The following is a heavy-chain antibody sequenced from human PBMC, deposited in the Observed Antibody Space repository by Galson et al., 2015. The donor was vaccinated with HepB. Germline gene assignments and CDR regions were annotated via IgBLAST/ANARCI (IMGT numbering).Heavy chain of an antibody. D-gene: IGHD4-17*01. CDR3: ASFGFWSDYGDYAIDY. CDR1: GYSISSSNW. J-gene: IGHJ4*02. V-gene: IGHV4-28*01. Sequence: ETLSLTCAVSGYSISSSNWWGWIRQPPGKGLEWIGYIYYSGSTYYNPSLKSRVTMSVDTSKNQFSLKLSSVTAVDTAVYYCASFGFWSDYGDYAIDYWGQGTLVTVSS. CDR2: IYYSGST.